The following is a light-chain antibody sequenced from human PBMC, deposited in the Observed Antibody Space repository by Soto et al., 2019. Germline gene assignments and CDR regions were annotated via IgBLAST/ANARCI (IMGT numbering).Light chain of an antibody. V-gene: IGKV1-5*03. CDR2: KAS. CDR3: LQYNSYPYA. J-gene: IGKJ2*01. Sequence: DIPMTQSPSTLSASVGDRVTITCRASQSISSWLAWDQQKPGKAPKLLIYKASSLESGVPSRFSGSGSGTEFTLTISSLQPDDVATYYCLQYNSYPYAFGQVTKLEIK. CDR1: QSISSW.